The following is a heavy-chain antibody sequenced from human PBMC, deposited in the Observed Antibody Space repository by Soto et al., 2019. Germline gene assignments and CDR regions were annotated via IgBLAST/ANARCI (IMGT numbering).Heavy chain of an antibody. J-gene: IGHJ3*02. CDR3: ARDVSPGSSGYYLDACDI. CDR2: IKGDGGAK. Sequence: EVQLVESGGGLVQPGGSLRLSCAASGFTFGNYWMPWVRQAPGKGLEWVANIKGDGGAKSYLDSVRGRFTVSRDNAENSLFLQMNILRAEDTALYYCARDVSPGSSGYYLDACDIWGQGTMVTVS. CDR1: GFTFGNYW. V-gene: IGHV3-7*05. D-gene: IGHD6-25*01.